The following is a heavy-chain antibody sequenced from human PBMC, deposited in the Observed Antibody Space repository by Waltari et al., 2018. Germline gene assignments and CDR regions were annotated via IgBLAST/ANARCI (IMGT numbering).Heavy chain of an antibody. CDR3: GRGFYGYDY. Sequence: QVQLVQSGAEVRQPGASVRVSCMASGYTFSDRYIHWVRQAPGQGLEWMGRLLPSSGATNYAQKVQGRVSMTRDTSISAVYMELSSLTSDDTAVYYCGRGFYGYDYWGQGTLVTVSS. J-gene: IGHJ4*02. V-gene: IGHV1-2*06. CDR1: GYTFSDRY. CDR2: LLPSSGAT. D-gene: IGHD6-25*01.